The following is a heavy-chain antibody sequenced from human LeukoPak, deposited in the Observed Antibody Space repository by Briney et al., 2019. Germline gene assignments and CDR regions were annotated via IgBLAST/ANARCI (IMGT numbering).Heavy chain of an antibody. D-gene: IGHD2-15*01. CDR1: GFTFDRYG. CDR3: AKEVGEVGGSLAD. Sequence: GGSLRLSCVASGFTFDRYGMSWVRQAPGKGLEWVAVSSGRGGKTYYAHSVQGRFTISRDNSRDTLHLQMSSLRAEDTAVYYCAKEVGEVGGSLADWGQGTPVTVSS. J-gene: IGHJ4*02. V-gene: IGHV3-23*01. CDR2: SSGRGGKT.